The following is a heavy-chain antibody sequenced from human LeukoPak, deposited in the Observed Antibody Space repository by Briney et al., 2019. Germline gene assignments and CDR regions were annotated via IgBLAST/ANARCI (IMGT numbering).Heavy chain of an antibody. J-gene: IGHJ4*02. D-gene: IGHD3-16*02. V-gene: IGHV3-33*01. CDR3: ARDIESGYFDY. CDR2: ISFDGSNK. Sequence: GGSLRLSCAASGFTFSSYDMHWVRQAPGKGLEWVAVISFDGSNKYCADSVKGRFTISRDDSKNTLYLQMNSLRAENTAVYYCARDIESGYFDYWGQGTLVTVSS. CDR1: GFTFSSYD.